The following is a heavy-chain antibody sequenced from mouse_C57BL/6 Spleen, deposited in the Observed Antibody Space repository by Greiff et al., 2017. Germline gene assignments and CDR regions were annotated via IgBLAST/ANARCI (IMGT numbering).Heavy chain of an antibody. CDR1: GYTFTSYG. CDR3: ARWSNYSYYFDY. CDR2: IYPRSGNT. Sequence: QVQLKQSGAELARPGASVKLSCKASGYTFTSYGISWVKQRTGQGLEWIGEIYPRSGNTYYNEKFKGKATLTADKSSSTAYMELRSLTSEDSAVYFCARWSNYSYYFDYWGQGTTLTVSS. J-gene: IGHJ2*01. V-gene: IGHV1-81*01. D-gene: IGHD2-5*01.